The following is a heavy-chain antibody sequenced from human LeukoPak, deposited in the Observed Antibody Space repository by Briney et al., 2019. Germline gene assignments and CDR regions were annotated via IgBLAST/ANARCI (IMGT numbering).Heavy chain of an antibody. CDR2: INPNSGGT. CDR1: GYTFTGYY. J-gene: IGHJ5*02. Sequence: ASVKVSRKASGYTFTGYYMHWVRQAPGQGLEWMGWINPNSGGTNYAQKFQGRVTMTRDTSISTAYMEPSRLRSDDTAVYYRARVLRYLGFDPWGQGTLVTVSS. V-gene: IGHV1-2*02. D-gene: IGHD3-9*01. CDR3: ARVLRYLGFDP.